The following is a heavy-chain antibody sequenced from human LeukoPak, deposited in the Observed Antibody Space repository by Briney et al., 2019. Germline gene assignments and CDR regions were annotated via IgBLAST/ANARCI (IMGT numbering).Heavy chain of an antibody. J-gene: IGHJ5*02. V-gene: IGHV4-4*02. CDR2: IYHSGST. CDR1: GGSISSNNW. Sequence: SGTLSLTCAVSGGSISSNNWWSWVRQPPGKGLEWIGEIYHSGSTNYNPSLKSRVTISVDKSKNQFSLKLSSVTAADTAVYYCARRYSSGWYTRRANWFDPWGQGTLVTVSS. CDR3: ARRYSSGWYTRRANWFDP. D-gene: IGHD6-19*01.